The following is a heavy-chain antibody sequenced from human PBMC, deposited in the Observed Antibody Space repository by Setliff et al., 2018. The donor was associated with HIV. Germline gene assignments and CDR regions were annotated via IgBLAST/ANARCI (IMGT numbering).Heavy chain of an antibody. V-gene: IGHV3-49*04. CDR1: GFNFGDYG. D-gene: IGHD3-10*01. Sequence: GGSLRLSCIASGFNFGDYGMTWVRQAPGKGLEWVGFIRSQAYGGTPEYAASVKGRFTISRDDSKSIAYLQMNSLKTEDTAVYYCARVMVRGVEYYVDVWGKGTTVTVSS. J-gene: IGHJ6*04. CDR2: IRSQAYGGTP. CDR3: ARVMVRGVEYYVDV.